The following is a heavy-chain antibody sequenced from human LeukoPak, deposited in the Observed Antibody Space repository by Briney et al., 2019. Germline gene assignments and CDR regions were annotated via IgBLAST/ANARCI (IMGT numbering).Heavy chain of an antibody. Sequence: GGSLRLSCAASGFTFTSYSMNWVRQAPGKGLEWVSTISGGGGSTYYADSVKGRFTISRDNSKNTLYLQVNSLRAEDTAVYYCARDDPAMVIWGQGTLVTVSS. CDR1: GFTFTSYS. J-gene: IGHJ4*02. D-gene: IGHD5-18*01. V-gene: IGHV3-23*01. CDR3: ARDDPAMVI. CDR2: ISGGGGST.